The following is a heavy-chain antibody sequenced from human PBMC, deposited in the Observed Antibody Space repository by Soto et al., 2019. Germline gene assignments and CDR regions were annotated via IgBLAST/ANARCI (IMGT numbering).Heavy chain of an antibody. CDR1: GDSVSSSSVT. V-gene: IGHV6-1*01. D-gene: IGHD3-3*02. J-gene: IGHJ4*02. Sequence: SQTLSLTCAISGDSVSSSSVTWNWIRQSPSRGLEWLGRTYYRSKWYNDYAESVKSRITINPDTSKNQFSLHLNSVTPEDTAVFYCLKQKGNGCLAFGGREPRVTVS. CDR2: TYYRSKWYN. CDR3: LKQKGNGCLAF.